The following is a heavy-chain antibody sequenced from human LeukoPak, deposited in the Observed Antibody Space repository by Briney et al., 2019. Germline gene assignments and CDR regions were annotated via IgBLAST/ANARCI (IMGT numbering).Heavy chain of an antibody. Sequence: GGSLRLSCAASGFTFTNYAMGWVRQAPGKGLEWVSTINLSGGSTYYADSVTGRFTISRDNSKNTLYLQMNSLRAEDAAVYYCAKSQRYDFWSGYFDYWGQGTLVTVSS. CDR2: INLSGGST. D-gene: IGHD3-3*01. V-gene: IGHV3-23*01. J-gene: IGHJ4*02. CDR1: GFTFTNYA. CDR3: AKSQRYDFWSGYFDY.